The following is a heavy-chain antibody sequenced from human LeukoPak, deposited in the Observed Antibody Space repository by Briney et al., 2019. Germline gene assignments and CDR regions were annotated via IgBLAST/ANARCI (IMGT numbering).Heavy chain of an antibody. CDR3: ARHPSAAAGYNWSDP. CDR1: GGSISRYY. D-gene: IGHD6-13*01. CDR2: IYYSGST. J-gene: IGHJ5*02. V-gene: IGHV4-59*08. Sequence: SETLSLTCTVSGGSISRYYWSWIRQPPGKGLEWMGYIYYSGSTNYNPSLKSRVTISVDTSKNQFSLKLNSVTAADTAVYYCARHPSAAAGYNWSDPWGQGTLVTVSS.